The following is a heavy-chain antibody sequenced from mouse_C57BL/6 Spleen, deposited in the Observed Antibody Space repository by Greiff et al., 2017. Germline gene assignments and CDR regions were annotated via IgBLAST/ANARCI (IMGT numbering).Heavy chain of an antibody. D-gene: IGHD3-2*02. Sequence: EVQGVESGGGLVKPGGSLKLSCAASGFTFSSYAMSWVRQTPEKRLEWVATISDGGSYTYYPDNVKGRFTISRDNAKNNLYLQMSHLKCEDTAMYYCASRSGYVGMDYWVQGTSVTVSS. CDR2: ISDGGSYT. CDR3: ASRSGYVGMDY. CDR1: GFTFSSYA. J-gene: IGHJ4*01. V-gene: IGHV5-4*01.